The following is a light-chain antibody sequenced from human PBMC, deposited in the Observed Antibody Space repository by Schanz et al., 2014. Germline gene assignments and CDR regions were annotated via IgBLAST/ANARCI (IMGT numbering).Light chain of an antibody. CDR3: QHYNNLRWT. J-gene: IGKJ1*01. V-gene: IGKV1-33*01. CDR1: QSISNK. Sequence: DIQMTQSPSSLSASLGDRVTITCRASQSISNKLNWYQYKPGKAPELLIYDASSLQSGVPSRFSGSGSGTDFTFTISRLQPEDIATYYCQHYNNLRWTFGPGTKVEIK. CDR2: DAS.